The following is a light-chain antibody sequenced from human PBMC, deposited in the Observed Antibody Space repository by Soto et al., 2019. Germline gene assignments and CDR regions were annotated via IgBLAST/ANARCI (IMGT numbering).Light chain of an antibody. Sequence: MVLTQSPATLSLSPGERATLSCRASQTVRNNYLAWYQQKPGQAPRLLIYDASSRATGIPDRFSGGGSGTDFSLTISRLEPEDFAVYYCQCYGTLRTFGQVTKV. V-gene: IGKV3-20*01. CDR2: DAS. J-gene: IGKJ1*01. CDR3: QCYGTLRT. CDR1: QTVRNNY.